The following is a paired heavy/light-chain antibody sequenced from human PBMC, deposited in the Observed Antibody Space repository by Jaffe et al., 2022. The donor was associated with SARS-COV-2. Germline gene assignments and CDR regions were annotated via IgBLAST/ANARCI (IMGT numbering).Heavy chain of an antibody. V-gene: IGHV4-39*01. CDR3: ARLNSSSYHLDL. Sequence: QLQLQESGPGLVKPSETLSLTCTVSGGSLSCSNYFCYWGWIRQPPGKGLEWIGSVFYSGTTYYNPSLRSRVTISVDRSKNQLSLKLSSVTAADTAVYYCARLNSSSYHLDLWGQGTLVTVSS. CDR2: VFYSGTT. J-gene: IGHJ4*02. CDR1: GGSLSCSNYFCY. D-gene: IGHD6-13*01.
Light chain of an antibody. J-gene: IGLJ1*01. Sequence: QSALTQPASVSASPGQSITIACTGTSSDVGDYDHVSWYQHHPGKVPKLMIYDVTNRPSGVSDRFSGSRSGNTASLTISGLQAEDEADYYCTSYTNRGSLVVFGTGTKVSVL. CDR1: SSDVGDYDH. V-gene: IGLV2-14*03. CDR2: DVT. CDR3: TSYTNRGSLVV.